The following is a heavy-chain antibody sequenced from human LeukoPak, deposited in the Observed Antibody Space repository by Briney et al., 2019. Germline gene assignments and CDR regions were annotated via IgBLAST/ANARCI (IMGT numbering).Heavy chain of an antibody. CDR3: ARQGYGSGIDY. J-gene: IGHJ4*02. Sequence: SETLSLTCTLSGGSISSSNYYWGWIRQPPGKGLEWIGNFFFSGNTYYNPSLNSRVTISLDTSKNQFSLHLISVTAADTAVYYCARQGYGSGIDYWGQGTLVTVSS. CDR2: FFFSGNT. V-gene: IGHV4-39*07. D-gene: IGHD3-10*01. CDR1: GGSISSSNYY.